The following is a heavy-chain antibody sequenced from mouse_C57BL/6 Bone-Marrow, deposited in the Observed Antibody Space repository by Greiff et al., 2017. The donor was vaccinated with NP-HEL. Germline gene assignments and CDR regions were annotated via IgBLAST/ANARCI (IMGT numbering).Heavy chain of an antibody. CDR1: GYTFTSYW. J-gene: IGHJ3*01. V-gene: IGHV1-64*01. CDR2: IHPNSGST. CDR3: ARETELSWFAY. Sequence: QVQLKESGAELVKPGASVKLSCKASGYTFTSYWMHWVKQRPGQGLEWIGMIHPNSGSTNYNEKFKSKATLTVDKSSSTAYMQLSSLTSEDSAVYYWARETELSWFAYWGQGTLVTVSA.